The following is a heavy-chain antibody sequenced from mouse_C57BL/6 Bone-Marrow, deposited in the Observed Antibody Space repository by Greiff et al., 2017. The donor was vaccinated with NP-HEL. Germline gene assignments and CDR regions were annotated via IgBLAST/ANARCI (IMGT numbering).Heavy chain of an antibody. CDR3: AYDYDEDYFDY. V-gene: IGHV1-4*01. D-gene: IGHD2-4*01. CDR2: INPSSGYT. CDR1: GYTFTSYT. J-gene: IGHJ2*01. Sequence: QVQLQQSGAELARPGASVKMSCKASGYTFTSYTMHWVKQRPGQGLEWIGYINPSSGYTKYNQTFKDKATLTADKSSSTAYMQLSSLTSEDSAVYYCAYDYDEDYFDYWGQGTTLTVSS.